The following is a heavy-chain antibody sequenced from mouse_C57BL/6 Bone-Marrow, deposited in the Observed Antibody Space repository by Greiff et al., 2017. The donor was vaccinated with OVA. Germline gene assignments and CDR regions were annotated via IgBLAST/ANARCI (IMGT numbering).Heavy chain of an antibody. J-gene: IGHJ4*01. CDR2: IWWDDDK. CDR1: GFSLSTFGMG. V-gene: IGHV8-8*01. Sequence: LKESGPGILQPSQTLSLTCSFSGFSLSTFGMGVGWIRQPSGKGLEWLAHIWWDDDKYYNPALKSRLTISKDTSKNQVFLKIANVDTADTATYYCARIGGSLIYYGSSYDAMDYWGQGTSVTVSS. CDR3: ARIGGSLIYYGSSYDAMDY. D-gene: IGHD1-1*01.